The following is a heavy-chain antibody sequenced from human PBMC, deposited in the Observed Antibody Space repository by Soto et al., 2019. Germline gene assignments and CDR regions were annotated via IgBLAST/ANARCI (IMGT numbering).Heavy chain of an antibody. CDR2: IIPIFGTA. CDR1: GGTFSSYA. V-gene: IGHV1-69*13. J-gene: IGHJ5*02. Sequence: RASVKVSCKASGGTFSSYAISWLRQAPGQGLEWMGGIIPIFGTANYAQKFQGRVTITADESTSTAYMELSSLRSEDTAVYYCARGTHVDTAMATWGQGTLVTVSS. CDR3: ARGTHVDTAMAT. D-gene: IGHD5-18*01.